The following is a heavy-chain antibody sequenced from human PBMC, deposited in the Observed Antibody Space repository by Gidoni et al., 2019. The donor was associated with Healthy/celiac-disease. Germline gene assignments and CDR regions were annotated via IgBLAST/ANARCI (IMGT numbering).Heavy chain of an antibody. V-gene: IGHV4-31*03. Sequence: QLQLQESGPGLVKPSQTLSLTCTVSGGSISSGGYYWSWIRQHPGKGLEWIGYIYYSGSTYYNPSLKSRVTISVDTSKNQFSLKLSSVTAADTAVYYCARESGYSGYDLVGPVGDFDPWGQGTLVTVSS. D-gene: IGHD5-12*01. CDR2: IYYSGST. CDR1: GGSISSGGYY. J-gene: IGHJ5*02. CDR3: ARESGYSGYDLVGPVGDFDP.